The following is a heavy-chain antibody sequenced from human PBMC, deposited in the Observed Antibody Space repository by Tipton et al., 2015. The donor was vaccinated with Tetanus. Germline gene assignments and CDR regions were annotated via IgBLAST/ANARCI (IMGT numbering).Heavy chain of an antibody. CDR1: GFTFADYA. Sequence: LRLSCAASGFTFADYAMSWFRQAPGKGLEWIGEIHPSGSTNYNASLRGRVTMSVDLTRKHVFLRMTSVTAADTAVYYCARSIAAASVWPFDYWGQGTQVTVSS. J-gene: IGHJ4*02. CDR2: IHPSGST. CDR3: ARSIAAASVWPFDY. D-gene: IGHD2-21*01. V-gene: IGHV4-34*01.